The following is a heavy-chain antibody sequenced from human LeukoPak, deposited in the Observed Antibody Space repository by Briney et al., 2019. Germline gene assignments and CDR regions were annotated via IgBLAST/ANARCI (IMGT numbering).Heavy chain of an antibody. D-gene: IGHD2-15*01. Sequence: SSQTLSLTCAISGDIVSSTSAAWNWIRQSPSRGLEWLGRTYYRSKWYNDYAVSVKSRIAINADTSKNQFSLRLNSVTPEDTAVYYCARNCGTGDTGCSHWAQGTLVTVSS. CDR3: ARNCGTGDTGCSH. V-gene: IGHV6-1*01. CDR1: GDIVSSTSAA. J-gene: IGHJ4*02. CDR2: TYYRSKWYN.